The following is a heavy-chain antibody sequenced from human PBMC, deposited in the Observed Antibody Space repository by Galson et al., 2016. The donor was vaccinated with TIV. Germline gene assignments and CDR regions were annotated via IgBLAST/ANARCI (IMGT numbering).Heavy chain of an antibody. D-gene: IGHD3-10*01. Sequence: SLRLSCAAFEFTLQTYPMSWVRQVPGKGLEWVANINQDGTEKNYVDSVKGRFTISRDNAKNSLYLQMSSLTVEYTATYFCARDGDVQGDYCPWGDYWGQGTLVTVSS. V-gene: IGHV3-7*03. CDR2: INQDGTEK. J-gene: IGHJ4*02. CDR1: EFTLQTYP. CDR3: ARDGDVQGDYCPWGDY.